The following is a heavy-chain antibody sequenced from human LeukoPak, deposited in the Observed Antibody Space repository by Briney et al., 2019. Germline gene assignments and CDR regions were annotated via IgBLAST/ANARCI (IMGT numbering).Heavy chain of an antibody. D-gene: IGHD3-9*01. J-gene: IGHJ4*02. CDR1: GYTFTGYY. CDR2: INPNSGGT. V-gene: IGHV1-2*02. CDR3: ARDGARYDILTGYRLDY. Sequence: ASVKVSCKASGYTFTGYYMHWVRQAPGQGLEWMGWINPNSGGTTYAQKFQCRVTMTRHESIRTAYMELSRLRSDDTAVYYCARDGARYDILTGYRLDYWGQGTLVTVSS.